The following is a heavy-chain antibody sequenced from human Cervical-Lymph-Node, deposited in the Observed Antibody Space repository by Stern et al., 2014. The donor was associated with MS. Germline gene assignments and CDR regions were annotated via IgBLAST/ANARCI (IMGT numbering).Heavy chain of an antibody. J-gene: IGHJ5*02. Sequence: QLQLQESGPGLVKPSETLSLTCTVSGYSISSGYYWGWIRQPPGKGLEWIGTIYHSGSTYYNPSLKSRVTISVDTSNNQFSLKLRSVPAADTAVYYCAREEQQLVHGNWFDPWGQGTLVTVSS. D-gene: IGHD6-13*01. V-gene: IGHV4-38-2*02. CDR3: AREEQQLVHGNWFDP. CDR1: GYSISSGYY. CDR2: IYHSGST.